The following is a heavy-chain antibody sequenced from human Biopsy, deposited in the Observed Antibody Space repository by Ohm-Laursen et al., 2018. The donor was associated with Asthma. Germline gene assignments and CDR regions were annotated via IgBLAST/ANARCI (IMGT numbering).Heavy chain of an antibody. V-gene: IGHV3-7*01. D-gene: IGHD3-3*01. J-gene: IGHJ1*01. Sequence: SLRLSCAASGFTFGDYCMSWVRQVPGQGPEWVANIKHDESEKNHVDSLKGRFTISRDNAKNLLFLQMNSLRAEDTAVYYCARTFHFWSPYHAEHYQLWGQGTLVTVSS. CDR2: IKHDESEK. CDR3: ARTFHFWSPYHAEHYQL. CDR1: GFTFGDYC.